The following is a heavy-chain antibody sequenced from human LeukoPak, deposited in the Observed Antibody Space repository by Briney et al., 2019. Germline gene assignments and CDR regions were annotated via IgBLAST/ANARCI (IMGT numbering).Heavy chain of an antibody. D-gene: IGHD3-10*01. CDR3: ARGRGGTVVRGYLDY. CDR1: GYTFTNYD. Sequence: ASVKVSCKASGYTFTNYDIMWVRQATGQGPEWMGWMNSNSGNTGYAQKFQGRVTMTRDTSINTAYMELHSLTSEDTAAYYCARGRGGTVVRGYLDYWGQGTLVTVSS. CDR2: MNSNSGNT. J-gene: IGHJ4*02. V-gene: IGHV1-8*01.